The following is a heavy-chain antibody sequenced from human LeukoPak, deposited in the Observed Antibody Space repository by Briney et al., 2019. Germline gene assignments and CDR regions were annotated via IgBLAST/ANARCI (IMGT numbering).Heavy chain of an antibody. CDR3: LAGGY. D-gene: IGHD3-16*01. J-gene: IGHJ4*02. CDR1: AFTFSSSW. CDR2: IKQDGSET. V-gene: IGHV3-7*01. Sequence: GGSLRLSCAASAFTFSSSWMSWVRQAPGKGLEWVANIKQDGSETYYVDSVKGRFTISRDNAKNSLYLQMNSLRAEDTAVYYCLAGGYWGQGTPVTVSS.